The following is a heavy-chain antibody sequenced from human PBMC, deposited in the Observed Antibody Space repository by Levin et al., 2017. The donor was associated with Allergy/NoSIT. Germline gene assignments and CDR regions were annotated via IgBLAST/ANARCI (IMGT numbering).Heavy chain of an antibody. J-gene: IGHJ3*01. CDR2: IDQDGSQK. D-gene: IGHD5-12*01. CDR1: GFTFRDYW. CDR3: ARKLRGSSAYDAFDV. Sequence: GESLKISCAATGFTFRDYWMTWVRQTPGRGLEWVANIDQDGSQKYYVDYVKGRFTISRDNAKNSVDLQMNYLRDDDTAVYYCARKLRGSSAYDAFDVWGHGTMVTFSS. V-gene: IGHV3-7*03.